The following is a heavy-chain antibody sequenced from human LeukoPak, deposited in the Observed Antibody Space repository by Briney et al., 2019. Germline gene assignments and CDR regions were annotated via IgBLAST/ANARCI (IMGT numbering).Heavy chain of an antibody. CDR3: AREIGGNLHYDY. V-gene: IGHV1-2*04. D-gene: IGHD4-23*01. Sequence: ASVKVSCKASGYTFTDYFIHWVRQAPGQGLEWMGRINPKSGGTNYAQNFQGWVTMTRDTSVRTAYMELSRLISDDTAVYYCAREIGGNLHYDYWGQGALVTVSS. J-gene: IGHJ4*02. CDR1: GYTFTDYF. CDR2: INPKSGGT.